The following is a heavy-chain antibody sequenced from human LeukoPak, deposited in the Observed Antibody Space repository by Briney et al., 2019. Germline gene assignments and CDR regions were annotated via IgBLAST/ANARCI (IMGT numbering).Heavy chain of an antibody. CDR3: ARGIVLMVSNWFDP. D-gene: IGHD2-8*01. CDR1: GYTFTGYY. V-gene: IGHV1-2*02. CDR2: INPNSGGT. Sequence: GASVKVSCKASGYTFTGYYMHWVRQAPGQGLEWMGWINPNSGGTIYAQKFQGRVTMTEDTSTDTAYMELSSLRSEDTAVYYCARGIVLMVSNWFDPWGQGTLVTVSS. J-gene: IGHJ5*02.